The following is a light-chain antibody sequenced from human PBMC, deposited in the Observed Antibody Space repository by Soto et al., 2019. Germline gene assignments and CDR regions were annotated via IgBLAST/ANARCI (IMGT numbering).Light chain of an antibody. CDR1: QSVSRSY. V-gene: IGKV3-20*01. CDR3: QQYGSSPYT. CDR2: IAS. J-gene: IGKJ2*01. Sequence: EVVLTQSPGTLSLSPGERATLSCWASQSVSRSYLAWYQQQPGQAPRLLIYIASSRATGIPDRFSGSGSGTDFTLTISRLEPEDFAMYYCQQYGSSPYTFGQGTKLEIK.